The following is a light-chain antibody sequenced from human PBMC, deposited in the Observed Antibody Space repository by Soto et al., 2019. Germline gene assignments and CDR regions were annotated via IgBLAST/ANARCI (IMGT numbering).Light chain of an antibody. CDR2: EVS. CDR1: SSDVGTYHL. Sequence: QSALTQPASVSGSPGQSITISCTGTSSDVGTYHLVSWYQQHPGKAPKLMIYEVSKRPSGVSNRFSGPKSGNTASLTISGLQAEDEADYYCCSYAGSSTYVFGIGTKLTVL. CDR3: CSYAGSSTYV. V-gene: IGLV2-23*02. J-gene: IGLJ1*01.